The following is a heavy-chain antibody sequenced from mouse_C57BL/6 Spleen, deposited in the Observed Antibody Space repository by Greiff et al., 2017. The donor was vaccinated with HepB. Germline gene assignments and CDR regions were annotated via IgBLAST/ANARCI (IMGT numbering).Heavy chain of an antibody. CDR1: GYTFTDYY. CDR2: INPNNGGT. CDR3: ARIEEDYYGLDY. D-gene: IGHD1-2*01. V-gene: IGHV1-26*01. Sequence: EVQLQQSGPELVKPGASVKISCKASGYTFTDYYMNWVKQSHGKSLEWIGDINPNNGGTSYNQKFKGKATLTVDKSSSTAYMELRSLTSEDSAVYYCARIEEDYYGLDYWGQGTTLTVSS. J-gene: IGHJ2*01.